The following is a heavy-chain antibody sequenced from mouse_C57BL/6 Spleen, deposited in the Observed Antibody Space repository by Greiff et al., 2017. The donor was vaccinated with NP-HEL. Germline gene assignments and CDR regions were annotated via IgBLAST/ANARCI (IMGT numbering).Heavy chain of an antibody. CDR2: IWRGGST. V-gene: IGHV2-5*01. Sequence: VQVVESGPGLVQPSQSLSITCTVSGFSLTSYGVHWVRQSPGKGLEWLGVIWRGGSTDYNAAFMSRLSITKDNSKSQVFFKMNSLQADDTAIYYCAKRGVYDYDPYYYAMDYWGQGTSVTVSS. CDR1: GFSLTSYG. J-gene: IGHJ4*01. CDR3: AKRGVYDYDPYYYAMDY. D-gene: IGHD2-4*01.